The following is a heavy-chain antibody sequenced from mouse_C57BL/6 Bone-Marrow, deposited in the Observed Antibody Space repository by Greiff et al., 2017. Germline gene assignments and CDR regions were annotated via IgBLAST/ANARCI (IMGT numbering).Heavy chain of an antibody. J-gene: IGHJ1*03. CDR3: ARTGWLLPYWYFDV. CDR2: IYPGSGST. Sequence: QVQLQQPGAELVKPGASVKMSCKASGYTFTSYWITWVKQRPGQGLEWIGDIYPGSGSTNYNEKFKSKATLTVDTSSSTAYMQLSSRTSEDSAVYYCARTGWLLPYWYFDVWGTGTTVTVSS. D-gene: IGHD2-3*01. CDR1: GYTFTSYW. V-gene: IGHV1-55*01.